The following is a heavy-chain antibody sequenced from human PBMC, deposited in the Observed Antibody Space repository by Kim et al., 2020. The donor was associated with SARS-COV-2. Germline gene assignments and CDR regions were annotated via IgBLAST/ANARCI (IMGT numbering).Heavy chain of an antibody. V-gene: IGHV1-3*01. CDR1: GYTFTSYA. CDR2: INAGNGNT. CDR3: ARVAHGGQQLINWFDP. Sequence: ASVKVSCKASGYTFTSYAMHWVRQAPGQRLEWMGWINAGNGNTKYSQKFQGRVTITRDTSASTAYMELSSLRSEDTAVYYCARVAHGGQQLINWFDPWGQGTLVTVSS. D-gene: IGHD6-13*01. J-gene: IGHJ5*02.